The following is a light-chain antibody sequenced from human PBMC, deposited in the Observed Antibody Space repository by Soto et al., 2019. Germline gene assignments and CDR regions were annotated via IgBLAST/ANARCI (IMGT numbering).Light chain of an antibody. CDR3: SSYTGGSTLYV. Sequence: QSVLTQPPSVSGSPGQSVTISCTGTSSDVGSYNRVSWYQQPPGTAPKLMIYEVTNRPSGVPDRFSGSKSGNTASLTISGLQAEDEADYYCSSYTGGSTLYVFGTGTKLTVL. CDR2: EVT. J-gene: IGLJ1*01. CDR1: SSDVGSYNR. V-gene: IGLV2-18*02.